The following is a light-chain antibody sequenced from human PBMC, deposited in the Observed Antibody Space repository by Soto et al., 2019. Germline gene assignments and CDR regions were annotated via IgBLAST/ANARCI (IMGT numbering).Light chain of an antibody. CDR1: QPIGNY. CDR3: QQTHAVPLT. V-gene: IGKV1-39*01. J-gene: IGKJ5*01. CDR2: AAS. Sequence: DIQMTQSPSSLSASIGDRVTIACRASQPIGNYFNWYQQKPGEAPKVLIFAASSLRSGVASRFSGSGYGTDFTLTINNLHPEDSATYYCQQTHAVPLTFGQGTRLEI.